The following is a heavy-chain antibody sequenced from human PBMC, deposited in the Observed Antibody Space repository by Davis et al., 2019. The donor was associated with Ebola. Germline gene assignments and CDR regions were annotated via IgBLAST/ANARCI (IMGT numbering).Heavy chain of an antibody. J-gene: IGHJ5*02. D-gene: IGHD3-3*01. CDR3: ARGLIKNFWSGYSGWFDP. CDR2: INHSGST. Sequence: MPSETLSLTCAVYGGSFSGYYWSWIRQPPGKGLEWIGEINHSGSTNYNPSLKSRVTISVDTSKNQFSLKLSSVTAADTAVYYCARGLIKNFWSGYSGWFDPWGQGTLVTVSS. V-gene: IGHV4-34*01. CDR1: GGSFSGYY.